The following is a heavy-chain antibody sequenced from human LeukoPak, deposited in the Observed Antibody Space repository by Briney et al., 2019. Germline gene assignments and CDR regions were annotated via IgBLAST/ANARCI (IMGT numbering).Heavy chain of an antibody. CDR3: ARDRGGTGDFDY. V-gene: IGHV1-3*01. CDR2: INAGNGDT. Sequence: ASVKVSCKASGYTFTSYAMHWVRRAPGQRLEWMGWINAGNGDTKYSQKFQGRVTIARDTSASTAYMELSSLRSEDAAVYYCARDRGGTGDFDYWGQGTLVTVSS. D-gene: IGHD1-1*01. J-gene: IGHJ4*02. CDR1: GYTFTSYA.